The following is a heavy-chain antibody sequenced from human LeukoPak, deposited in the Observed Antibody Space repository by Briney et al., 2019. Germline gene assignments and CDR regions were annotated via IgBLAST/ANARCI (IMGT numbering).Heavy chain of an antibody. V-gene: IGHV1-24*01. CDR2: FDPEDGET. D-gene: IGHD5-18*01. J-gene: IGHJ4*02. Sequence: ASVKVSCKVSGYTLTELSMHWVRQAPGKGLEWMGGFDPEDGETIYAQKFQGRVTMTEDTPTDTAYMELSSLRSEDTAVYYCATVDSYGGYYFDYWGQGTLVTVSS. CDR3: ATVDSYGGYYFDY. CDR1: GYTLTELS.